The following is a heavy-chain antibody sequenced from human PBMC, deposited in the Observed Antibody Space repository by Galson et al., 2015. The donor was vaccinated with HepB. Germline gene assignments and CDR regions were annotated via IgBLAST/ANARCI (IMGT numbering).Heavy chain of an antibody. V-gene: IGHV1-2*04. Sequence: SVKVSCKASGYTFTGYYMHWVRQAPGQGLEWMGWINPDSGGTHYAQKSQGWVTMTREASISTAYMELNRLRSDDTAVYYCARSNMGLQLWSFDYWGQGTLVTVSS. D-gene: IGHD5-18*01. J-gene: IGHJ4*02. CDR2: INPDSGGT. CDR1: GYTFTGYY. CDR3: ARSNMGLQLWSFDY.